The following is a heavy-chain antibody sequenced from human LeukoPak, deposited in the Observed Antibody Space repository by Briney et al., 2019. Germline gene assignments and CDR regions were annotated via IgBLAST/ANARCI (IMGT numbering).Heavy chain of an antibody. Sequence: SETLSLTFAVYGGSFSGYYWSWLRQPPGKGLELIGEIIHSGRTNYNPSLKSRVTISVDTSKNQFSLELTSVTAADTAVYYCTRGRSVEQQLGPLDLDYWGQGTLVTVFS. CDR2: IIHSGRT. D-gene: IGHD6-13*01. CDR3: TRGRSVEQQLGPLDLDY. V-gene: IGHV4-34*01. J-gene: IGHJ4*02. CDR1: GGSFSGYY.